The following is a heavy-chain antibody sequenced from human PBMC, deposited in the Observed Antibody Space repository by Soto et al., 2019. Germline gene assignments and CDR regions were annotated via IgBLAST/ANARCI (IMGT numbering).Heavy chain of an antibody. CDR3: ASDLVGASDSYGLDV. CDR2: IWHDGNNK. V-gene: IGHV3-33*01. D-gene: IGHD1-26*01. J-gene: IGHJ6*02. Sequence: GGSLRLSCAASGFTFSNYGMHWVRQAPGKGLEWVAIIWHDGNNKYYADSVRGRFIISRDNSKNRLYLQMDSLRAEDTAVYYCASDLVGASDSYGLDVWGQGTPVTVSS. CDR1: GFTFSNYG.